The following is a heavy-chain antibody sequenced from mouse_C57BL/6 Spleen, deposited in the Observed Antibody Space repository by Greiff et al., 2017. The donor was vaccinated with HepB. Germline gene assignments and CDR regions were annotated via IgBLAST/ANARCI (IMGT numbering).Heavy chain of an antibody. Sequence: VKLQQSGPGLVQPSQSLSITCTVSGFSLTSYGVHWVRQSPGKGLEWLGVIWSGGSTDYNAAFISRLSISKDNSKSQVFFKMNSLQADDTAIYYCARINYYGSSYPYAMDYWGQGTSVTVSS. D-gene: IGHD1-1*01. CDR3: ARINYYGSSYPYAMDY. CDR1: GFSLTSYG. CDR2: IWSGGST. V-gene: IGHV2-2*01. J-gene: IGHJ4*01.